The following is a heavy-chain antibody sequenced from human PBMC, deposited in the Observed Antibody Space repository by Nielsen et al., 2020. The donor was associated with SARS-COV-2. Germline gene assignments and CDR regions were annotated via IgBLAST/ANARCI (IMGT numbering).Heavy chain of an antibody. CDR2: IYYSGST. J-gene: IGHJ4*02. Sequence: SPTLSLTCAVSVVSISTSSYYWAWIRQPPGKGLEWFGNIYYSGSTYYNPSLKSRVTISVDTSKNQFSLKVRFVTAADTAVYYCAREGLPFDYWGQGTLVTVSS. D-gene: IGHD2-15*01. CDR1: VVSISTSSYY. CDR3: AREGLPFDY. V-gene: IGHV4-39*07.